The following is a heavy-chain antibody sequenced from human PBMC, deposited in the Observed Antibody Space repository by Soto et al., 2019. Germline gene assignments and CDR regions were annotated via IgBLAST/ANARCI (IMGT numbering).Heavy chain of an antibody. J-gene: IGHJ3*02. D-gene: IGHD2-21*01. CDR1: GFTVSSNY. CDR2: TGSGGST. V-gene: IGHV3-53*01. Sequence: EVQLVESGGGLIQPGGSLRLSCAASGFTVSSNYMSWVRQAPGKGLEWVSEITGSGGSTYYADSVKGRFTISRDNSKNTLYMQMNSLRAEDTAVYYCARDAYGGAFDIWGLGTMVTVSS. CDR3: ARDAYGGAFDI.